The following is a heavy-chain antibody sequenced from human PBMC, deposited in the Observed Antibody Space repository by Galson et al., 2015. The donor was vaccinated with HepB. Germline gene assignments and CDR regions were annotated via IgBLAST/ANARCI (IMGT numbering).Heavy chain of an antibody. D-gene: IGHD2-15*01. V-gene: IGHV3-53*01. CDR3: ASPFCIGGNCYPLWY. Sequence: SLILSCAVSGFTVSKSYVSWVRQAPGKGLEWLLVLYSGGHAFYADSVQGRFTISRDTSKNTVYLQRRSLRAEDTAVYYCASPFCIGGNCYPLWYWGQGTLVTVSS. J-gene: IGHJ4*02. CDR1: GFTVSKSY. CDR2: LYSGGHA.